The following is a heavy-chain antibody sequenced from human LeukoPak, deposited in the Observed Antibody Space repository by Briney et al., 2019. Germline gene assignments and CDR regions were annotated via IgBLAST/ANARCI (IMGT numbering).Heavy chain of an antibody. D-gene: IGHD3-10*01. Sequence: SETLSLTCAVPGYSISSGYYWGWIRQPPGKGLEWIGNIYHSGSTYYNPSLKSRVTISVDTSKNQFSLKLSSVTAADTAVYYCARDDMVRGIKYYYYGMDVWGKGTTVTVSS. CDR2: IYHSGST. CDR1: GYSISSGYY. J-gene: IGHJ6*04. CDR3: ARDDMVRGIKYYYYGMDV. V-gene: IGHV4-38-2*02.